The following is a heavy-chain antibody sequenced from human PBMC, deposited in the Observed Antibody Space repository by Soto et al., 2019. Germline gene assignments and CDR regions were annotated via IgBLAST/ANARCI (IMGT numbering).Heavy chain of an antibody. Sequence: GGSLRLSCAASGFTFSSYGMHWVRQAPGKGLEWVAVISYDGSNKYYADSVKGRFTISRDNSKNTLYLQMNSLRAEDTAVYYCAKRYGQQWLAPFDYWGQGTLVTVSS. D-gene: IGHD6-19*01. CDR1: GFTFSSYG. CDR2: ISYDGSNK. V-gene: IGHV3-30*18. J-gene: IGHJ4*02. CDR3: AKRYGQQWLAPFDY.